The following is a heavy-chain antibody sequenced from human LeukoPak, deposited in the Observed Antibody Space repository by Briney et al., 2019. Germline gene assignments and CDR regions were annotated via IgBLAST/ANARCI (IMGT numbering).Heavy chain of an antibody. CDR2: INPNSGDT. V-gene: IGHV1-2*02. CDR1: GYTFTGYY. CDR3: ARANFLYRSSTTCLFDY. J-gene: IGHJ4*02. D-gene: IGHD2-2*01. Sequence: ASVKVSCKASGYTFTGYYMHWVRQAPGQGFEWMGWINPNSGDTNYAQKFQGRVTMTRDTSISTAHMEMSRLRSDDTAVYYCARANFLYRSSTTCLFDYWGQGTLVTVSS.